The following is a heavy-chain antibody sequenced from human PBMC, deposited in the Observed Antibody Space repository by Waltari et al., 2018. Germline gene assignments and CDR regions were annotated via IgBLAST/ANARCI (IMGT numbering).Heavy chain of an antibody. J-gene: IGHJ6*02. CDR1: GGSFSGYY. V-gene: IGHV4-34*01. D-gene: IGHD3-16*02. CDR3: ARAPLRHYVWGSYRPTYYYYGMDV. CDR2: INHSGST. Sequence: QVQLQQWGAGLLKPSETLSLTCAVYGGSFSGYYWSWIRQPPGTGLEWIGEINHSGSTNYNPSRKSRVTISVDTSKNQFSLKLSSVTAADTAVYYCARAPLRHYVWGSYRPTYYYYGMDVWGQGTTVTVSS.